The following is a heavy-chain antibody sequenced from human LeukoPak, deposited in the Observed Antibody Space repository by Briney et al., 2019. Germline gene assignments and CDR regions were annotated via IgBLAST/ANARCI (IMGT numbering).Heavy chain of an antibody. D-gene: IGHD2/OR15-2a*01. CDR3: ARHFYHTTDTEVSAFDV. CDR2: LSSGGVTA. J-gene: IGHJ3*01. Sequence: PGGSLRLSCAASGFTFSNYGLSWVRQAPGKGLEWIPSLSSGGVTANYADSVKGRLTISRDNSKSTLFLQMNNLRAEDTAVYYCARHFYHTTDTEVSAFDVWGQGTMVTVSS. V-gene: IGHV3-23*01. CDR1: GFTFSNYG.